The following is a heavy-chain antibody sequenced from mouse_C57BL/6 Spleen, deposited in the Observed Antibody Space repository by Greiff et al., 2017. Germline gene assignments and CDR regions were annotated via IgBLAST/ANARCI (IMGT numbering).Heavy chain of an antibody. V-gene: IGHV7-3*01. CDR3: ARYPIFITTGEGYFDG. Sequence: EVKLMESGGGLVQPGGSLSLSCAASGFTFTDYYMSWVRQPPGKALEWLGFIRNKANGYTTEYSASVKGRFTISRDNSQSILYLQMNALRAEDSATEYCARYPIFITTGEGYFDGWGTATTVTVSS. J-gene: IGHJ1*03. CDR2: IRNKANGYTT. D-gene: IGHD1-1*01. CDR1: GFTFTDYY.